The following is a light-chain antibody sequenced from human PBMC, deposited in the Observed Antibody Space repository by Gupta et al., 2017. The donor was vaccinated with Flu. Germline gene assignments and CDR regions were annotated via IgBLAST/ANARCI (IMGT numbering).Light chain of an antibody. CDR1: NIGSRR. CDR3: QVWDRTTDHYV. J-gene: IGLJ1*01. V-gene: IGLV3-21*02. Sequence: SYVLTQPPSVSVAPGQTARLTCGGNNIGSRRVHWYQQKPGQAPVLVVYDDSDRPSGIPERFSGSNSGNTATLTISRVEAGDDADYYCQVWDRTTDHYVFGTGTKVTVL. CDR2: DDS.